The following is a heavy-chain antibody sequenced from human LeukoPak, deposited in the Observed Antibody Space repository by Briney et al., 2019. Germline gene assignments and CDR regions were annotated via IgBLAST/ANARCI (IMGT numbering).Heavy chain of an antibody. CDR2: IIPIFGTA. Sequence: ASVKVSCKASGYTFTGYYMHWVRQAPGQGLEWMGGIIPIFGTANYAQKFQGRVTITADKSTSTAYMELSSLRSEDTAVYYCSRQATTTGVDYWGQGTLVTVSS. CDR1: GYTFTGYY. J-gene: IGHJ4*02. V-gene: IGHV1-69*06. CDR3: SRQATTTGVDY. D-gene: IGHD1-1*01.